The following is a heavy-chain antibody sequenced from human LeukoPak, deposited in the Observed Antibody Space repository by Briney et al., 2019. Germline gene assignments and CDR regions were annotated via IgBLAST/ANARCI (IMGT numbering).Heavy chain of an antibody. CDR1: GYTFTDYY. CDR2: INPNSGGT. Sequence: GASVKVSCKASGYTFTDYYINWVRQAPGQGLEWMGWINPNSGGTNYAQKFQGRVTMTRDTSISTAYMELSRLRSDDTAVYYCARAGAVVTYSYDTSAYYYWGQGTLVTVSS. J-gene: IGHJ4*02. CDR3: ARAGAVVTYSYDTSAYYY. V-gene: IGHV1-2*02. D-gene: IGHD3-22*01.